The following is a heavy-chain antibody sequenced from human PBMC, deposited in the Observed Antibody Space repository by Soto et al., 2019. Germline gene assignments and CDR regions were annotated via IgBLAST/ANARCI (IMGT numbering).Heavy chain of an antibody. D-gene: IGHD3-10*01. CDR2: INPSGGST. Sequence: QVQLVQSGAEVKKPGASVKVSCKASGYTFTSYYMHWVRQAPGQGLEWMGIINPSGGSTSYAQKFQGRVTMTRDTSTSTVYMELSSLRSEDKAVYYCARSEGPTYGPGPLAGSYPTINYYYGMDVWGQGTTVTVSS. CDR3: ARSEGPTYGPGPLAGSYPTINYYYGMDV. J-gene: IGHJ6*02. CDR1: GYTFTSYY. V-gene: IGHV1-46*01.